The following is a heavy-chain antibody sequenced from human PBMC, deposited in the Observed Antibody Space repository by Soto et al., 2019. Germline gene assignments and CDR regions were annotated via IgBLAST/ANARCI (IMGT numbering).Heavy chain of an antibody. CDR3: ASEIIYNYGDDYYYCVDV. CDR1: GFTFNNYG. Sequence: PGGSLRLSCAASGFTFNNYGMQWVRQAPGKGLEWVAFISYDGSDEYYVDSVEGRFTISRDNSQNTLYLQMNSLRAEDTAVYYCASEIIYNYGDDYYYCVDVWGQGTTVTVSS. CDR2: ISYDGSDE. J-gene: IGHJ6*02. D-gene: IGHD5-18*01. V-gene: IGHV3-30*03.